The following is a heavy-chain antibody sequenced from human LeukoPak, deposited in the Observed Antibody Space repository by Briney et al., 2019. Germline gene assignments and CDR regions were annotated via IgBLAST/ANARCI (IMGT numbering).Heavy chain of an antibody. V-gene: IGHV1-2*04. D-gene: IGHD5-12*01. Sequence: ASVKVSCTASGYTLTGYYMHWVRQAPGQGLEWMGWINPNSGGTNYAQKFQGWFTMTRDTSISTAYIVLSRMRSEDTAVYYCASCGSGCDSDYAFDIWGQGTMVTVSS. CDR3: ASCGSGCDSDYAFDI. CDR2: INPNSGGT. CDR1: GYTLTGYY. J-gene: IGHJ3*02.